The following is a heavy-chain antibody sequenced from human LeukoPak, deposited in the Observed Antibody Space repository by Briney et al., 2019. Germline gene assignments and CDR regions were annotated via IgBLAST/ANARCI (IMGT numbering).Heavy chain of an antibody. CDR3: ARGLGYYDFWSGYLNNWFDP. CDR2: INHSGST. V-gene: IGHV4-34*01. D-gene: IGHD3-3*01. CDR1: GGSFSGYY. J-gene: IGHJ5*02. Sequence: PSETLSLTCAVYGGSFSGYYWSWIRQPPGKGLEWIGEINHSGSTNYNPSLKSRVTISVDTSKNQFSLKLSSVTAADTAVYYCARGLGYYDFWSGYLNNWFDPWGQGTLVTVSS.